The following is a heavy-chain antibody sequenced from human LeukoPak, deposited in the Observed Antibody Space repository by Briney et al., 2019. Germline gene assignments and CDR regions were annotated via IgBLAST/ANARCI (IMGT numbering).Heavy chain of an antibody. Sequence: PSETLSLTSTVSGGSISSYYWSWIRQPAGKGLEWIGRIYTSGSTSYNPSLKSRVTMSVDTSKNQFSLKLSSVTAADTAVYYCARDFSPTVVTRDAFDIWGQGTMVTVSS. D-gene: IGHD4-23*01. V-gene: IGHV4-4*07. CDR1: GGSISSYY. CDR2: IYTSGST. CDR3: ARDFSPTVVTRDAFDI. J-gene: IGHJ3*02.